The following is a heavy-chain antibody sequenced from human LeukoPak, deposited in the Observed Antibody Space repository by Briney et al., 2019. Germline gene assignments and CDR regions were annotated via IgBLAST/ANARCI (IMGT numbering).Heavy chain of an antibody. V-gene: IGHV3-48*01. D-gene: IGHD2-2*01. J-gene: IGHJ3*02. CDR2: ISSSSSTI. CDR3: ARGLRYCSSTSCPKGDAFDI. CDR1: GFTFSSYS. Sequence: GGSLXLSCAASGFTFSSYSMNWVRQAPGKGLEWVSYISSSSSTIYYADSVKGRFTISRDNAKNSLYLQMNSLRAEDTAVYYCARGLRYCSSTSCPKGDAFDIWGQGTMVTVSS.